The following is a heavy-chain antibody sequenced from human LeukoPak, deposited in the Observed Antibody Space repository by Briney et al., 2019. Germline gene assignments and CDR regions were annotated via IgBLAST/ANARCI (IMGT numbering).Heavy chain of an antibody. CDR3: ARDMYSSGGTWYGFFDY. Sequence: GGSLRLSCAASGFTFSDYYMSWIRQAPGKGLEWVSVIYSGGSTYYADSVKGRFTISRDNSKNTLYLQMNSLRAEDTAVYYCARDMYSSGGTWYGFFDYWGQGTLVTVSS. J-gene: IGHJ4*02. CDR2: IYSGGST. V-gene: IGHV3-66*02. D-gene: IGHD2-15*01. CDR1: GFTFSDYY.